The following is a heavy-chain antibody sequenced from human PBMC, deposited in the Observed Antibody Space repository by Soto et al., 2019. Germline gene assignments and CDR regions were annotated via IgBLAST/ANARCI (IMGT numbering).Heavy chain of an antibody. CDR1: GFTFGDYA. CDR3: TMNYYDSSGYDNWFDL. D-gene: IGHD3-22*01. J-gene: IGHJ5*02. CDR2: MRSKAYGGTT. Sequence: GGSLRLSCTASGFTFGDYAMSWFRQAPGKGIEWVGFMRSKAYGGTTVYAASVKGRFTISRDDSKSIAYLQMNSLKTEDTAVYYCTMNYYDSSGYDNWFDLWGQGTLVTVSS. V-gene: IGHV3-49*03.